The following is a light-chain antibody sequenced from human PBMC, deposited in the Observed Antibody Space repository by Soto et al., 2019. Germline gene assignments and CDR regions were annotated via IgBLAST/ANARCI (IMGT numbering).Light chain of an antibody. Sequence: EIVLTQSPATLSLSPGERATLSCRGSQSVSSYVAWYQQKPGQASRRLIVDASNRATGIPVRFSGIGSGTDFTLTIRRLEPEDSAVYYCQQYNKWPWTFGQGTKVDTK. J-gene: IGKJ1*01. CDR3: QQYNKWPWT. CDR1: QSVSSY. CDR2: DAS. V-gene: IGKV3-11*01.